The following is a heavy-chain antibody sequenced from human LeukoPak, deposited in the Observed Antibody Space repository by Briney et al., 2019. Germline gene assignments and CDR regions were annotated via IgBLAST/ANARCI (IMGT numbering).Heavy chain of an antibody. Sequence: GALRLSCAASGFTFSSYGMSWVRQPPGKGLEWIGEINHSGSTNYNPSLKSRVTISVDTSKNQFSLNLNSVTAADTAVYYCAASWNDERCFDPWGQGTLVIVSS. V-gene: IGHV4-34*08. D-gene: IGHD1-1*01. CDR2: INHSGST. CDR1: GFTFSSYG. CDR3: AASWNDERCFDP. J-gene: IGHJ5*02.